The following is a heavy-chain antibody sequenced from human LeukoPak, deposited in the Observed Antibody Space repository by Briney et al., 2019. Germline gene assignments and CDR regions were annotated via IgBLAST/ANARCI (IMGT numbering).Heavy chain of an antibody. V-gene: IGHV3-30-3*01. Sequence: GALRLSCAASGFTFSSYPLHWVRQAPGKGLEWVTLISYDASKIYYADSVKGRFTISRDNSKNTLYLQMNSLRAEDTAVYYCARESGWGLPHAFDFWGQGTMVTVSS. CDR1: GFTFSSYP. CDR2: ISYDASKI. J-gene: IGHJ3*01. CDR3: ARESGWGLPHAFDF. D-gene: IGHD3-3*01.